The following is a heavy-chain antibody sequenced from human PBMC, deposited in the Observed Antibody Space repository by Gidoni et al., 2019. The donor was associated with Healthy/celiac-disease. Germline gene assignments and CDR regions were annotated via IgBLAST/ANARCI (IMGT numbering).Heavy chain of an antibody. Sequence: QVQLVQSGAEVQKPGASVKVSCKASGYTFTSYYINWVRQATGQGLEWMGWMNTNSGNTGYAQKFQGRVTMTRNTSISTAYMELSSLRSEDTAVYYCASFSTRENWYFDLWGRGTLVTVSS. CDR2: MNTNSGNT. CDR3: ASFSTRENWYFDL. CDR1: GYTFTSYY. V-gene: IGHV1-8*01. J-gene: IGHJ2*01.